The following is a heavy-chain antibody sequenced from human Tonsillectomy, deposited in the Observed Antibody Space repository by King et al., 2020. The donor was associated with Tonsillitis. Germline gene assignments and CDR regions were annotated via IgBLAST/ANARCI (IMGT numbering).Heavy chain of an antibody. V-gene: IGHV3-7*03. CDR3: ARDGAMDRYFDLLAGAFDI. J-gene: IGHJ3*02. Sequence: VQLVESGGGLVLPGGSLRLSCAASGFTFSSYSMSWVRQAPGKGLEWVGNIKQDGSEKYYVDSVKGRFTISRDHAKNSLYLQMNSLRAEDTAVYYCARDGAMDRYFDLLAGAFDIWGQGTMVTVSS. CDR1: GFTFSSYS. CDR2: IKQDGSEK. D-gene: IGHD3-9*01.